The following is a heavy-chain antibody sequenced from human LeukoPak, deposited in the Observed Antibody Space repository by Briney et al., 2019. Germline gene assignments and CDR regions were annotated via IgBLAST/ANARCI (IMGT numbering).Heavy chain of an antibody. Sequence: GGSLRLSCAASGFTFSSYSMNWVRQAPGKGLEWVSSISSRSSYIYYADSVKGRFTISRDNAKNSLYLQMNSLRAEDTAVYYCARDLEVGYCSSTSCQFYGMDVWGQGTTVTVSS. J-gene: IGHJ6*02. D-gene: IGHD2-2*01. V-gene: IGHV3-21*01. CDR2: ISSRSSYI. CDR3: ARDLEVGYCSSTSCQFYGMDV. CDR1: GFTFSSYS.